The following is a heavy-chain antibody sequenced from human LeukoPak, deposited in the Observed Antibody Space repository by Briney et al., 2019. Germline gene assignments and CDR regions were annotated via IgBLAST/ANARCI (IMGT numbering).Heavy chain of an antibody. J-gene: IGHJ3*02. CDR2: INPNSGGT. CDR1: GYTFTGYY. Sequence: ASVKVSCKASGYTFTGYYMHWVRQAPGQGLEWMRWINPNSGGTNYAQKFQGRVTMTRDTSISTAYMELSRLGSDDTAVYYCAVNLAYCGGDCYPFDAFDIWGQGTMVTVSS. CDR3: AVNLAYCGGDCYPFDAFDI. D-gene: IGHD2-21*02. V-gene: IGHV1-2*02.